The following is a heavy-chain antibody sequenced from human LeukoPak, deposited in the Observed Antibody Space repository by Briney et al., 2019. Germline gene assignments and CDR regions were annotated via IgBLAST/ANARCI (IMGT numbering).Heavy chain of an antibody. D-gene: IGHD4-11*01. CDR2: IYPGDSDT. V-gene: IGHV5-51*01. CDR1: GYSFTSYW. Sequence: GESLKISCKGSGYSFTSYWIGWVRQMPGKGLEWMGIIYPGDSDTRYSSSFQGQVTISADKSISTAYLQWSSLKASDTAMYYCARHEVRPRYSDYDYWYFDLWGRGTLVTVSS. CDR3: ARHEVRPRYSDYDYWYFDL. J-gene: IGHJ2*01.